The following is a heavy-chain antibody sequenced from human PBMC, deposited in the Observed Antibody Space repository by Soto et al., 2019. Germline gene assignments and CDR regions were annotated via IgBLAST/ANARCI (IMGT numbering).Heavy chain of an antibody. V-gene: IGHV3-66*01. J-gene: IGHJ5*02. Sequence: EVQLVESGGGLVQPGGSLRLSCAASGFTVSSNHMSWVRQAPGKGLEWVSVIYSGVSTYYADSVKGRFTISRDNSKNTLYLQMNSLRAEDTAVYYCARVAMVRGVISWGWFDPWGQGTLVTVSS. D-gene: IGHD3-10*01. CDR2: IYSGVST. CDR3: ARVAMVRGVISWGWFDP. CDR1: GFTVSSNH.